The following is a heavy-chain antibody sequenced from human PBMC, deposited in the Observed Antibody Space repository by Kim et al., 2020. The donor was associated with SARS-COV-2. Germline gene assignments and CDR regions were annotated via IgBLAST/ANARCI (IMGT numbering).Heavy chain of an antibody. CDR2: ITIASPTT. Sequence: GGSLRLSCTASGFTFNDYYMGWVRQAPGKGLEWVAYITIASPTTHYADSMKGRFTISRDDAEKSVYLQMNSLRAEDTAIYFCASLYCRGSGCHSNAFDFWGRGTTVTVSS. CDR1: GFTFNDYY. V-gene: IGHV3-11*01. J-gene: IGHJ3*01. D-gene: IGHD2-15*01. CDR3: ASLYCRGSGCHSNAFDF.